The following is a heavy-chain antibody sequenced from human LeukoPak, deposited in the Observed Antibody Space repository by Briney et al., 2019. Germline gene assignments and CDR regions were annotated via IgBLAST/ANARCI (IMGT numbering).Heavy chain of an antibody. CDR2: ISSSSSYI. CDR1: GFTFSSYA. Sequence: GGSLRLSCAASGFTFSSYAMLWARQAPGKGLEWVSSISSSSSYIYYADSVKGRFTISRDNAKNSLYLQMNSLRAEDTAVYYCAREYYDSSGSSYYMDVWGKGTTVTVSS. CDR3: AREYYDSSGSSYYMDV. V-gene: IGHV3-21*01. D-gene: IGHD3-22*01. J-gene: IGHJ6*03.